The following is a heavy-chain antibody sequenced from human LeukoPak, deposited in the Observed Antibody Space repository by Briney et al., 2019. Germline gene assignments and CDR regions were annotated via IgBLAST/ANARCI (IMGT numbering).Heavy chain of an antibody. CDR1: GYTFTGYY. Sequence: AASVKVSCKASGYTFTGYYMHWVRQAPGQGLEWMGWINPNSGDTNYAQKFQGRVTMTRDTSISTAYMELSRLRSDDTAVYYCARDELYDILTGFFGTWFDPWGQGTLVTVSS. D-gene: IGHD3-9*01. V-gene: IGHV1-2*02. CDR2: INPNSGDT. CDR3: ARDELYDILTGFFGTWFDP. J-gene: IGHJ5*02.